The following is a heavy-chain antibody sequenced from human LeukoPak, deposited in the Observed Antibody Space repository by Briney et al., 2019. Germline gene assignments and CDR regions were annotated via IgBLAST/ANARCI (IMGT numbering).Heavy chain of an antibody. CDR2: IIPIFGTA. J-gene: IGHJ4*02. Sequence: SVKVSCKASGGTFSSYAISWVRQAPGQGLEWMGGIIPIFGTANYAQKFQGRVTITTNESTSTAYMELSSLRSEDTAVYYCARGCSSTSCYFDYWGQGTLVTVSS. CDR3: ARGCSSTSCYFDY. V-gene: IGHV1-69*05. CDR1: GGTFSSYA. D-gene: IGHD2-2*01.